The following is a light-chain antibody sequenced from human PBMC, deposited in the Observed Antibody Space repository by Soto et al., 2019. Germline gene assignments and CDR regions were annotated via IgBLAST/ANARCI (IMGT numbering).Light chain of an antibody. CDR1: QSIGSW. Sequence: DIQMTQSPSTLSASVGDRVTITCRASQSIGSWLAWYQQKPGKAPKLLIYKASTLESGVPSRFSGSGSGTEFTLTISSLQPDDFATYYCQRYNGLPWTFGQGTKVEIK. CDR2: KAS. CDR3: QRYNGLPWT. J-gene: IGKJ1*01. V-gene: IGKV1-5*03.